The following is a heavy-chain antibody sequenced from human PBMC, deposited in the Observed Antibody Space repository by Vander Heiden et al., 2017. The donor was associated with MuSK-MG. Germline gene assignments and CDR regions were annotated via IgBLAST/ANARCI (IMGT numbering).Heavy chain of an antibody. V-gene: IGHV3-30-3*01. D-gene: IGHD1-1*01. J-gene: IGHJ4*02. CDR1: GFTSSSYA. CDR2: ISYDGSNK. CDR3: ARVEGPFDY. Sequence: QVQLVESGGGVVQPGRSLRLSCAASGFTSSSYAMHWVRQAPGKGLEWVAVISYDGSNKYYADSVKGRFTISRDNSKNTLYLQMNSLRAEDTAVYYCARVEGPFDYWGQGTLVTVSS.